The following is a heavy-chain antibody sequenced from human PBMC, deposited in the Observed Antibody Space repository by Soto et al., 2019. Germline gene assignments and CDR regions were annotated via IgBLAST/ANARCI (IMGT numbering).Heavy chain of an antibody. J-gene: IGHJ4*02. CDR3: AKHDYGDVGYHY. Sequence: PGGSLRLSCAASGFTFSRYAMSWVRQAPGKGLEWVSAISGSGGSTYYADSVKGRFTISRDNSKNTLYLQMNSLRAEDTAVYYCAKHDYGDVGYHYWGQGTLVTVSS. CDR1: GFTFSRYA. D-gene: IGHD4-17*01. V-gene: IGHV3-23*01. CDR2: ISGSGGST.